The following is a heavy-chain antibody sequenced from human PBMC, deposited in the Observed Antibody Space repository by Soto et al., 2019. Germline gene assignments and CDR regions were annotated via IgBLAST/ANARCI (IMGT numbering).Heavy chain of an antibody. D-gene: IGHD3-16*01. J-gene: IGHJ6*02. CDR3: ARDGGGLMWENYSYGMDV. CDR1: GFTFSSYW. V-gene: IGHV3-74*01. CDR2: INSDGSST. Sequence: EVQLVESGGGLVQPGGSLRLSCAASGFTFSSYWMHWVRQAPGKGLVWVSRINSDGSSTSYADSVKGRFTISRDNAKNSLYLQMNSLRAEDTAVYYCARDGGGLMWENYSYGMDVWGQGTTVTVSS.